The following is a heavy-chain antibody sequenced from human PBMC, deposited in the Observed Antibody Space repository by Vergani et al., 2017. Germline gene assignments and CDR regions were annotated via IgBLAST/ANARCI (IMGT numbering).Heavy chain of an antibody. CDR1: GGSISSGSYY. D-gene: IGHD2-21*02. V-gene: IGHV4-61*02. CDR3: ARSVVTASAYFDY. J-gene: IGHJ4*02. CDR2: MWHSGTT. Sequence: QVQLQESGPGLVKPSQTLSLTCSVSGGSISSGSYYWSWIRQPAGKGLEWIGSMWHSGTTYYNPSLRSRVTISMDTSKNQFFLNLSSVTAADTAVYYCARSVVTASAYFDYWGRGTLVPVSS.